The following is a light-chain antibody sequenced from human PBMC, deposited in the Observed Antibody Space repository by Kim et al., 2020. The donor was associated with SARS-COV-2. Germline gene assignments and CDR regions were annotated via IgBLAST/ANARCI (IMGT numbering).Light chain of an antibody. CDR2: QDS. Sequence: VSPGQTASITCAGDKLGDKYACWYQQKPGQPPVLVIYQDSKRPSGIPERFSGSNSGNTATLTISGTQAMDEADYYCQAWDSSTVVFGGGTQLTVL. J-gene: IGLJ2*01. V-gene: IGLV3-1*01. CDR1: KLGDKY. CDR3: QAWDSSTVV.